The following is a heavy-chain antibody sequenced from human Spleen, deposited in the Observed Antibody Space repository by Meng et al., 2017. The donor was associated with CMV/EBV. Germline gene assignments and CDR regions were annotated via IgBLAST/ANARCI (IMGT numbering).Heavy chain of an antibody. J-gene: IGHJ4*02. CDR3: ASFDHIPRRNYFDY. CDR2: IHHSGSA. CDR1: GGSMSSGNYY. Sequence: QVQQPASGPGLVEPSPTLSLTCTVSGGSMSSGNYYWSWIRQPPGKGLEWIGYIHHSGSAYYNPSLKSRVSISVDTSKNQFSLNLNSMTAADTAVYYCASFDHIPRRNYFDYWGQGTLVTVSS. D-gene: IGHD2-21*01. V-gene: IGHV4-30-4*01.